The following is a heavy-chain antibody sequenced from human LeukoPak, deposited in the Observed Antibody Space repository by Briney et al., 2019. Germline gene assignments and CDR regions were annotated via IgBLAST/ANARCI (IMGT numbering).Heavy chain of an antibody. J-gene: IGHJ4*02. CDR2: IIPILGIA. CDR3: ARGRLGCSGGSCYFCLDY. Sequence: SVKVSCKASGGTFSSYAISWVRQAPGQGLEWMGRIIPILGIANYAQKFQGRVTITRNTSISTAYMELSSLRSEDTAVYYCARGRLGCSGGSCYFCLDYWGQGTLVTVSS. CDR1: GGTFSSYA. V-gene: IGHV1-69*04. D-gene: IGHD2-15*01.